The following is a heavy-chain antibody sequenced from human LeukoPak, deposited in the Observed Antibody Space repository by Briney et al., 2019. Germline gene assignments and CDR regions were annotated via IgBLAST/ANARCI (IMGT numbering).Heavy chain of an antibody. J-gene: IGHJ5*02. V-gene: IGHV3-74*01. CDR3: ARRSGYYGSGSHESDP. CDR2: INSDGSST. CDR1: GFTFSSYW. Sequence: GSLRLSCAASGFTFSSYWMRWVRQAPGKGLVWVSRINSDGSSTSYADSVKGRFTISRDNAKNTLYLQMNSLRAEDTAVYYCARRSGYYGSGSHESDPWGQGTLVTVSS. D-gene: IGHD3-10*01.